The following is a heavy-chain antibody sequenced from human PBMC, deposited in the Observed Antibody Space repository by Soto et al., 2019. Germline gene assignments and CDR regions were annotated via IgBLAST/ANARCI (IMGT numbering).Heavy chain of an antibody. J-gene: IGHJ6*02. Sequence: ASVKVSCKAFGYRFTSYGIGWARQAPGQGLEWMGWINAYNGNTKYSQNFQGRVTITTDTSASTAYMELRSLRSEDTAVYYCASSYYGSGNPKDSYYCMDAWGQGTTVTVSS. CDR1: GYRFTSYG. D-gene: IGHD3-10*01. CDR2: INAYNGNT. V-gene: IGHV1-18*01. CDR3: ASSYYGSGNPKDSYYCMDA.